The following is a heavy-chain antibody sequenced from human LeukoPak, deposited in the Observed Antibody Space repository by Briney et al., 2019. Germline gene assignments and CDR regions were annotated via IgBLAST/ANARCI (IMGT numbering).Heavy chain of an antibody. D-gene: IGHD2-2*01. V-gene: IGHV1-69*04. CDR1: GGTFSSYA. CDR3: ARPYQLLPPEDDYYYGMDV. J-gene: IGHJ6*02. Sequence: GASVKLSCKASGGTFSSYAISWVRQAPAQGLEWMGRIIPILGIANYAQKFQGRVTITADKSTSTAYMELSSLRSEDTAVYYCARPYQLLPPEDDYYYGMDVWGQGTTVTVSS. CDR2: IIPILGIA.